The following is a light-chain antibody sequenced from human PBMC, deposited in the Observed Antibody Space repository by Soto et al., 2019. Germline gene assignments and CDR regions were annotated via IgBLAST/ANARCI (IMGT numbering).Light chain of an antibody. Sequence: QSALTQPASVSGSPGQSITISCTGTSSDVGSYNLVSWYQQHPGKAPKLIIYEVTKRPSGVPDRFSGSKSGNTASLTVSGLQAEDEGDYYCSSHGGINNVLFGGGTKLTVL. CDR1: SSDVGSYNL. V-gene: IGLV2-8*01. CDR3: SSHGGINNVL. J-gene: IGLJ2*01. CDR2: EVT.